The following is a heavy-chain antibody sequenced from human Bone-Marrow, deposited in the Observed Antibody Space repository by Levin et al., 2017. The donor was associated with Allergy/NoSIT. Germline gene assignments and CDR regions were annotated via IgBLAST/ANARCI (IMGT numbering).Heavy chain of an antibody. V-gene: IGHV4-34*01. Sequence: SETLSLTCAVYGGSFSGYYWSWIRQPPGKGLEWIGEINHSGSTNYNPSLKSRVTISVDTSKNQFSLKLSSVTAADTAVYYCARGTQYSSSWYPPKTPYYFDYWGQGTLVTVSS. D-gene: IGHD6-13*01. CDR1: GGSFSGYY. J-gene: IGHJ4*02. CDR3: ARGTQYSSSWYPPKTPYYFDY. CDR2: INHSGST.